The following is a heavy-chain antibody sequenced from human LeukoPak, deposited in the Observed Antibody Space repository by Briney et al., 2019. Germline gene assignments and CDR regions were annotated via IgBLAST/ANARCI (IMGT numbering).Heavy chain of an antibody. CDR1: GDSINSSTNY. J-gene: IGHJ4*02. V-gene: IGHV4-39*01. CDR3: AHEDYNDFNSFDF. Sequence: SETLSLTCTVSGDSINSSTNYWGWLRPPPGKGLEWIGSIYHTGNTYYNTSLQSRATLSVDTSTNQFSLKLTSVTAADTAVYFCAHEDYNDFNSFDFWGQGTLVTVSS. CDR2: IYHTGNT. D-gene: IGHD3-22*01.